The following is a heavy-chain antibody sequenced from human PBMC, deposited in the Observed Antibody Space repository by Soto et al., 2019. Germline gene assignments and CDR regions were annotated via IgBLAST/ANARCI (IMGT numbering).Heavy chain of an antibody. CDR1: GGTFSGYA. CDR2: IIPIFGTA. D-gene: IGHD3-9*01. Sequence: QVQLVQSGAEVKKPGSSVKVSCKASGGTFSGYAISWVRQAPGQGLEWMGGIIPIFGTANYAQKFQGRVTITADESTSTAYMELSSLRSEDTAVYYCASATRYFDWLTGVGWFDPWGQGTLVTVSS. V-gene: IGHV1-69*01. CDR3: ASATRYFDWLTGVGWFDP. J-gene: IGHJ5*02.